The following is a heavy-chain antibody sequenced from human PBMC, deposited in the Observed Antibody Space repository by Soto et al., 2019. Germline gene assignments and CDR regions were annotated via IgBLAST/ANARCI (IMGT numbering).Heavy chain of an antibody. V-gene: IGHV4-30-4*01. J-gene: IGHJ4*02. CDR1: GGFISNGDYH. D-gene: IGHD5-12*01. CDR2: TYPSGST. Sequence: SETLSLTCTVSGGFISNGDYHWSWIHQPPGKGLEWIGYTYPSGSTYYNASLRSRVTISIDASKNQFSLKLNSVTAADTAVYYCAREGGYDSPHGCWGQGTLVTVSS. CDR3: AREGGYDSPHGC.